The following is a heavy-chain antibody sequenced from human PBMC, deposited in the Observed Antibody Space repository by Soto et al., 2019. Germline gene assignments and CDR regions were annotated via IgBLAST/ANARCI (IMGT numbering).Heavy chain of an antibody. V-gene: IGHV3-7*01. J-gene: IGHJ5*02. CDR1: GFTFSSYW. CDR2: IKQDGSEK. CDR3: ARDKYSSGWGPKYNWFDP. Sequence: PGGSLRLSCAASGFTFSSYWMSWVRQAPGKGLESVANIKQDGSEKYYVDSVKGRFTISRDNAKNSLYLQMNSLRAEDTAVYYCARDKYSSGWGPKYNWFDPWGQGTLVTVSS. D-gene: IGHD6-19*01.